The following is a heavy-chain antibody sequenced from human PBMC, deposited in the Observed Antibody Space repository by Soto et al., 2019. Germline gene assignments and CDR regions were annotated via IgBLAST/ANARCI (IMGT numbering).Heavy chain of an antibody. CDR2: ISWNSGSI. Sequence: EVQLVESGGGLVQPGRSLRLSCAASGFTFDGDAMHWVRQAPGKGLEWVSGISWNSGSIGYADSVKGRFTISRDNAKNSLYLQMNSLRAEDTALYYCAKDMSSGWYHGMDVWGQGTTVTVSS. J-gene: IGHJ6*02. CDR1: GFTFDGDA. V-gene: IGHV3-9*01. CDR3: AKDMSSGWYHGMDV. D-gene: IGHD6-19*01.